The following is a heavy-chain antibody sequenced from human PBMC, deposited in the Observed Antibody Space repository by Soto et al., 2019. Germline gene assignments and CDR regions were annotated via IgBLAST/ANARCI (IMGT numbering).Heavy chain of an antibody. J-gene: IGHJ4*02. CDR1: GASFTSNDW. CDR2: IYRTGST. D-gene: IGHD1-7*01. Sequence: PSETLSLTCAVSGASFTSNDWWTWVRQPPGRGLEWIGEIYRTGSTNYNPSLKSRVTISLDKSENQFSLKVTSLTAADPAVYYCASRDPGTSVDYWGQGTLVTVSS. CDR3: ASRDPGTSVDY. V-gene: IGHV4-4*02.